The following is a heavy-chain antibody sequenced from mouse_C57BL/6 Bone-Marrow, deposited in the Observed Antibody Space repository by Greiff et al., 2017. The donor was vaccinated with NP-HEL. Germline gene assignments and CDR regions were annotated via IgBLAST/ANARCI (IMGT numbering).Heavy chain of an antibody. CDR2: INSEGGST. Sequence: EVKLQESGGGLVQPGESLKLSCESNEYEFPSHDMSWVRKTPEKRLELVAAINSEGGSTYYPDTMERRFIISRDNTKKTLYLQMSSLRSEDTALYYCARQRGYHWYFDVWGTGTTVTVSS. CDR3: ARQRGYHWYFDV. J-gene: IGHJ1*03. V-gene: IGHV5-2*01. CDR1: EYEFPSHD. D-gene: IGHD2-2*01.